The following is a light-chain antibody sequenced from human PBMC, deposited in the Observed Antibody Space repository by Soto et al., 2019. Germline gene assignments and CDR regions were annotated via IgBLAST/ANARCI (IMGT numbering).Light chain of an antibody. CDR2: DAS. Sequence: DIQMTQSPSSLSASVGDRVTITCQASQDITNYLNWYQQKPGKAPRLLIYDASNLETGVPSRFSGSGSGTDFTFTITNLQPEDFATYYCQQYDTVPPSFGQGTKLDIK. CDR1: QDITNY. J-gene: IGKJ2*01. CDR3: QQYDTVPPS. V-gene: IGKV1-33*01.